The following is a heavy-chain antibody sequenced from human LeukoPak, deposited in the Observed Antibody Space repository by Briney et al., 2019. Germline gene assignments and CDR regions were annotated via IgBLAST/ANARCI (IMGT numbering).Heavy chain of an antibody. Sequence: FSAASGFTFSSYTMNWVRLAPGKGLEWLSSISRSGDSIFYADSVKGRFTISRDSDKTTLYLQMNSLRAEDSAVYYCASELYLWGQGTLVTVSS. J-gene: IGHJ5*02. CDR1: GFTFSSYT. CDR3: ASELYL. V-gene: IGHV3-21*01. D-gene: IGHD3-10*01. CDR2: ISRSGDSI.